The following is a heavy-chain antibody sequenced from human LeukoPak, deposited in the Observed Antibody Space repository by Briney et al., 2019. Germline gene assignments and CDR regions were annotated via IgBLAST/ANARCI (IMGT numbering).Heavy chain of an antibody. CDR3: AINYGDPRFDY. D-gene: IGHD4-17*01. J-gene: IGHJ4*02. Sequence: GGSLRLSCAASGFTFSDYYMSWLRQAPAKGVEWVSYISSSGSTIYYADSVKGRFTISRDNAKNSLYLQMNSLRAEDTAVYYCAINYGDPRFDYWGQGTLVTVSS. CDR2: ISSSGSTI. V-gene: IGHV3-11*01. CDR1: GFTFSDYY.